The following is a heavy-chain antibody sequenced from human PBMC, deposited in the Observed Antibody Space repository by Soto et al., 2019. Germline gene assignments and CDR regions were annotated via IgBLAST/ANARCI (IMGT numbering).Heavy chain of an antibody. CDR2: ISSSSSYI. V-gene: IGHV3-21*01. J-gene: IGHJ4*02. D-gene: IGHD2-2*01. CDR1: GFTFSSYS. Sequence: PVGSLRLSCAASGFTFSSYSMNWVRQAPGKGLEWVSSISSSSSYIYYADSVKGRFTISRDNAKNSLYLQMNSLRAEDTAVYYCARAPAPDGPFDYWGQGTLVTVSS. CDR3: ARAPAPDGPFDY.